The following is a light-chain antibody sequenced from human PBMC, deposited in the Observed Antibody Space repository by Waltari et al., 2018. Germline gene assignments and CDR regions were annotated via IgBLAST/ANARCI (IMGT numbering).Light chain of an antibody. CDR2: GVT. CDR1: SSDVGRYDY. CDR3: SSYAGTNNLL. Sequence: QSALTQPPSAPGSPGQSVPISCTPTSSDVGRYDYVPWYQHHPGKAPKLLIYGVTKRPSGGPDRFSGSKSGNTASLTISGLQTDDEAHYYCSSYAGTNNLLFGGGTKVTVL. J-gene: IGLJ2*01. V-gene: IGLV2-8*01.